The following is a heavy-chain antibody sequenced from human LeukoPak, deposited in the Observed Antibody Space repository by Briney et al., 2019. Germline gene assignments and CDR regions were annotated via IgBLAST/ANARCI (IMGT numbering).Heavy chain of an antibody. V-gene: IGHV3-7*01. Sequence: GGSLRLSCAASGFTLSNYNMNWVRQAPGKGLEWVANIKQDGSEKYYVDSVKGRFTISRDNAKNSLYLQMNSLRAEDTAVYYCARPMAPTDYWGQGTLVTVSS. CDR2: IKQDGSEK. D-gene: IGHD5-24*01. CDR3: ARPMAPTDY. J-gene: IGHJ4*02. CDR1: GFTLSNYN.